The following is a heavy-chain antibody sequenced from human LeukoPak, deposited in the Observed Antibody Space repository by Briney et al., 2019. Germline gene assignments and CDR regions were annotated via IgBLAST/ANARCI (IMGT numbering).Heavy chain of an antibody. CDR2: ISSSSSYI. CDR1: GFTFSSYS. J-gene: IGHJ4*02. CDR3: AREESTKVPTSNT. V-gene: IGHV3-21*01. Sequence: GGSLRLSCAASGFTFSSYSMNWVRQAPGKGLEWVSSISSSSSYIYYADSVKGRFTISRDNAKNSLYLQMNSLRAEDTAVYYCAREESTKVPTSNTWGQGTLVTVSS. D-gene: IGHD5/OR15-5a*01.